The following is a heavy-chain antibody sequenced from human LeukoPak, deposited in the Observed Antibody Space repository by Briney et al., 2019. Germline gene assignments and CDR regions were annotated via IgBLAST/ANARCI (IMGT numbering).Heavy chain of an antibody. Sequence: PGGSLRLSCTPSGVTFSNYALDWVRQAPGKGLEWVAGISDSGGSTNYADSVKGRFTISRDNPKNTLYLQMNSLRAEDTAVYFCAKRGVVIRVILVGFHKEAYYFDSWGQGALVTVSS. J-gene: IGHJ4*02. D-gene: IGHD3-22*01. CDR1: GVTFSNYA. CDR3: AKRGVVIRVILVGFHKEAYYFDS. CDR2: ISDSGGST. V-gene: IGHV3-23*01.